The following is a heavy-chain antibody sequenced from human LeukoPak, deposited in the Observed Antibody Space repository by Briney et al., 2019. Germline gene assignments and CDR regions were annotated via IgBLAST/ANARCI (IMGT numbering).Heavy chain of an antibody. D-gene: IGHD1-26*01. CDR1: GGTFSSYA. Sequence: ASVKVSCKASGGTFSSYAISWVRQAPGQGLEWMGWINPNSGGTNYAQKFQGRVTMTRDTSISTAYMELSRLRSDDTAVYYCARVEAVGGSSWGQGTLVTVSS. J-gene: IGHJ5*02. CDR2: INPNSGGT. V-gene: IGHV1-2*02. CDR3: ARVEAVGGSS.